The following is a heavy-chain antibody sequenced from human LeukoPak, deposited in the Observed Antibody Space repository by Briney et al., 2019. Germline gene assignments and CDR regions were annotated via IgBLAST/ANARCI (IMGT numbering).Heavy chain of an antibody. CDR3: ARHYGGNPLDAFDI. D-gene: IGHD4-23*01. CDR1: GYTFTSYG. J-gene: IGHJ3*02. CDR2: ISAYNGNT. Sequence: ASVKVSCKASGYTFTSYGISWVRQAPGQGLEWMGWISAYNGNTNYAQKLQGRVTMTTDTSTSTAYMELRSLRSDDTAVYYCARHYGGNPLDAFDIWGQETMVTVSS. V-gene: IGHV1-18*01.